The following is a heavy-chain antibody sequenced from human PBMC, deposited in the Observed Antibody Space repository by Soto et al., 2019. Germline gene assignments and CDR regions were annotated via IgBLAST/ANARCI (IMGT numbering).Heavy chain of an antibody. D-gene: IGHD3-3*01. CDR2: IYYSGST. J-gene: IGHJ5*02. V-gene: IGHV4-30-4*01. Sequence: PSETLSLTCTVSGGSISSGDYYWSWIRQPPGKGLEWIGYIYYSGSTYYNPSLKSRVTISVDTSKNQFSLKLSSVTAADTAVYYCAREITIFGVVMPWGQGTLVTVSS. CDR1: GGSISSGDYY. CDR3: AREITIFGVVMP.